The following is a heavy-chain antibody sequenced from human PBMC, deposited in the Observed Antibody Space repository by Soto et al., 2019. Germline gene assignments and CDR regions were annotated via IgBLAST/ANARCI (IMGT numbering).Heavy chain of an antibody. J-gene: IGHJ6*02. V-gene: IGHV3-30-3*01. D-gene: IGHD6-6*01. Sequence: GGSLRLSCAASGFTFSSSAMHWVRQAPGKGLEWVAVISYDGTNYYYADSVKGRFTISRDSSNNTLYLQMNSLRAEDTAVYYCARERDSSSRKYYYYYGMDVWGQGTTVTVSS. CDR1: GFTFSSSA. CDR2: ISYDGTNY. CDR3: ARERDSSSRKYYYYYGMDV.